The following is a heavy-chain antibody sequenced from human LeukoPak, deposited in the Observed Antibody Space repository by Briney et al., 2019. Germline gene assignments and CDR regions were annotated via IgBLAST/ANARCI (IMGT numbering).Heavy chain of an antibody. Sequence: GGSLRLSCAASGFTFSSYGMHWVRQAPGKGLEWVAVIWYDGRNRFYADSLKGRFTISRDNSKNTLYLQMNSLRAEDTAVYYCARVNRGDAFDIWGQGTLVTVSS. CDR3: ARVNRGDAFDI. CDR1: GFTFSSYG. D-gene: IGHD3-16*02. CDR2: IWYDGRNR. J-gene: IGHJ3*02. V-gene: IGHV3-33*01.